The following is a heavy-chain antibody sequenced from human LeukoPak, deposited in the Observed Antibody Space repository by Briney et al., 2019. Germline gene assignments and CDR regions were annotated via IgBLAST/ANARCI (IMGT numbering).Heavy chain of an antibody. V-gene: IGHV1-18*01. J-gene: IGHJ4*02. CDR1: GYTFTSYG. CDR3: ARDHLSRVAAAGVPSD. Sequence: ASVKVSCKASGYTFTSYGISWVRQDPGQGLEWMGWISAYNGNTNYAQKLQGRVTMTTDTSTSTAYMELRSLRSDDTAVYYCARDHLSRVAAAGVPSDWGQGTLVTVSS. D-gene: IGHD6-13*01. CDR2: ISAYNGNT.